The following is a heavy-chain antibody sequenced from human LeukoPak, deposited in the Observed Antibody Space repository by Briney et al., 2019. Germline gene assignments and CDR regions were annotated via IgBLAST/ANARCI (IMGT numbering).Heavy chain of an antibody. Sequence: PSETLSLTCAVYGGSFSGYYWSWIRQPPGKGLEWIGEINHSGSTNYNPSLKSRVTISVETSKNQFSLKLSSVTAADTAVYYCARFRAAGVDYWGQGTLVTVSS. V-gene: IGHV4-34*01. CDR3: ARFRAAGVDY. D-gene: IGHD6-13*01. CDR1: GGSFSGYY. J-gene: IGHJ4*02. CDR2: INHSGST.